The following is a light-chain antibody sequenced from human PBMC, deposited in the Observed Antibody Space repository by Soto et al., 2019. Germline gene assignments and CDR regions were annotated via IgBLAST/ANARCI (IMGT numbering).Light chain of an antibody. Sequence: QSALAQPSSVSGSPGQSITISCTGTSTDVGGYNYVSWYQHHSGKAPKLLIYEVTNRPSGISDRFSGSKSVNTASLTISGLQAEDESDYYCGSYSSTDTPFVFGTGNKLTVL. CDR1: STDVGGYNY. J-gene: IGLJ1*01. CDR3: GSYSSTDTPFV. V-gene: IGLV2-14*01. CDR2: EVT.